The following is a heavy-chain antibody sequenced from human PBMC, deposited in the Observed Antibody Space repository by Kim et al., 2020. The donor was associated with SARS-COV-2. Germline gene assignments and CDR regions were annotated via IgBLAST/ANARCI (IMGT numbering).Heavy chain of an antibody. D-gene: IGHD2-21*02. Sequence: GESLKISCKGSGYSFTSYWIGWVRQMPGKGLEWMGIIYPGDSDTRYSPSFQGQVTIPADKSISTAYLQWSSLKASDTAMYYCARGMKGSMGVVTAIVGTFFYFDYWGQGTLVTVSS. CDR1: GYSFTSYW. CDR3: ARGMKGSMGVVTAIVGTFFYFDY. V-gene: IGHV5-51*01. J-gene: IGHJ4*02. CDR2: IYPGDSDT.